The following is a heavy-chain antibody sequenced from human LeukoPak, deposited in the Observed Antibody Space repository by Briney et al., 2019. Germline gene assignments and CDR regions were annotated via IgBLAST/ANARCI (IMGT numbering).Heavy chain of an antibody. D-gene: IGHD6-13*01. V-gene: IGHV3-23*01. J-gene: IGHJ3*02. CDR3: VTTSYYSSILDAFDI. CDR2: ISGSSGST. CDR1: GFTFSSYA. Sequence: PGGSLRLSCAASGFTFSSYAMSWVRQAPGKGLEWVSAISGSSGSTYYADSVKGRFTISRDNSKNTLFLQMNSLRAADAAVYYCVTTSYYSSILDAFDIWGQGTMITVSS.